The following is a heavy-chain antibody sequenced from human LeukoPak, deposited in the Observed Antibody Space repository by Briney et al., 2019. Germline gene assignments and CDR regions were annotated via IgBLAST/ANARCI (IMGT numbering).Heavy chain of an antibody. V-gene: IGHV4-34*01. J-gene: IGHJ5*02. CDR1: GGSFSGYY. CDR3: ARGERFLEWLLYKNWFDP. CDR2: INHSGST. D-gene: IGHD3-3*01. Sequence: SETLSLTCAVYGGSFSGYYWSWIRQPPGKGLEWIGEINHSGSTNYNPSLKRRVTISVDTSKNQFSLKLSSVTAADTAVYYCARGERFLEWLLYKNWFDPWGQGTLVTVSS.